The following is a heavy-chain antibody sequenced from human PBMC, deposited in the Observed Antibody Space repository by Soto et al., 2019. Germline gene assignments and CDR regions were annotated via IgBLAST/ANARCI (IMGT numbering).Heavy chain of an antibody. J-gene: IGHJ5*02. CDR2: IYYSGST. CDR1: GGSISSYY. Sequence: ETLSLTCTVSGGSISSYYWSWIRQPPGKGLEWIGYIYYSGSTNYNPSLKSRVTISVDTSKNQFSLKLSSVTAADTAVYYCAREPQQPLGYCSGGSCYKSTSWFDPWGQGTLVTVSS. CDR3: AREPQQPLGYCSGGSCYKSTSWFDP. D-gene: IGHD2-15*01. V-gene: IGHV4-59*01.